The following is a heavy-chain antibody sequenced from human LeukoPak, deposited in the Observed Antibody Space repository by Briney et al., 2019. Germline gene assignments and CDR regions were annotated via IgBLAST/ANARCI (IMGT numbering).Heavy chain of an antibody. CDR3: ARVSIVVIPAAIEAFDI. Sequence: WIRQPPGKGLEWIGSIYYSGSTYYNPSLKSRVTISVDTSKNQFSLKLSSVTAADTAVYYCARVSIVVIPAAIEAFDIWGQGTMVTVSS. D-gene: IGHD2-2*01. CDR2: IYYSGST. V-gene: IGHV4-39*07. J-gene: IGHJ3*02.